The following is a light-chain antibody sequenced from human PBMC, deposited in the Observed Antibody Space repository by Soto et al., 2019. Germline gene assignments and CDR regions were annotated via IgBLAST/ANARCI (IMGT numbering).Light chain of an antibody. Sequence: EIVLTQSPGTLSLSPGERATLSCRASQSVSSSYLAWYQQKPGQAPRLLIYGASSRATGIPDRFSGSGSGTAFTLTISRREPEAFAVYYCQQYGISRTFGQGTQVEIK. V-gene: IGKV3-20*01. J-gene: IGKJ1*01. CDR1: QSVSSSY. CDR2: GAS. CDR3: QQYGISRT.